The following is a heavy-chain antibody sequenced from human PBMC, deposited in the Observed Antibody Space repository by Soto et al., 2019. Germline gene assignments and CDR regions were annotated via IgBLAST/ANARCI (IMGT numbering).Heavy chain of an antibody. CDR2: IYWDDDK. CDR3: AHRAGDDSSGYFSES. D-gene: IGHD3-22*01. CDR1: GFSLSTSGVG. Sequence: QITLKESGPTLVKPTQTLTLTCTFSGFSLSTSGVGVGWIRQPPGKALEWLALIYWDDDKRYSPSLKSRLTITKDTSKNQVVLTMTNMDPVDTATYFCAHRAGDDSSGYFSESWGQGTLVTVSS. J-gene: IGHJ5*02. V-gene: IGHV2-5*02.